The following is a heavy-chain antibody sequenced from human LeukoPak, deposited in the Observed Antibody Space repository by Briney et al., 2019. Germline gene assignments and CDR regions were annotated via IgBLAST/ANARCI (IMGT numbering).Heavy chain of an antibody. CDR2: ISTGSSYI. J-gene: IGHJ4*02. CDR1: GFTFSSYA. Sequence: GGSLRLSCAASGFTFSSYAMNWVRQAPGKGLEWVSSISTGSSYIYYADSVKGRFTISRENAKNSLYLQMNSLRAEDTAVYYCARDSTPYDSSGYCYDYWGQGTLVTVSS. CDR3: ARDSTPYDSSGYCYDY. D-gene: IGHD3-22*01. V-gene: IGHV3-21*01.